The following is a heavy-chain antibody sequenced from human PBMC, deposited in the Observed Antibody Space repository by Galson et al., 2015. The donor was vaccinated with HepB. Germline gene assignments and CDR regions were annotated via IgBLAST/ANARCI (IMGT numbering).Heavy chain of an antibody. D-gene: IGHD2-15*01. CDR2: IRSKASGHAT. J-gene: IGHJ4*02. CDR1: GFTFSGSA. CDR3: ARLGDLSGYSSL. V-gene: IGHV3-73*01. Sequence: SLRLSCAASGFTFSGSAMHWVRQTSGKGLEWVGRIRSKASGHATAYDASLKGRFTISRDDSKNTAYLHVNSLKTEDTAVYYCARLGDLSGYSSLWGQGTLVTVSS.